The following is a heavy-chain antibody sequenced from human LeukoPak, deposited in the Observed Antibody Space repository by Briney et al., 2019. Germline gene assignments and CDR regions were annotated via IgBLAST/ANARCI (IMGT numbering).Heavy chain of an antibody. CDR1: GGSFSGYY. D-gene: IGHD3-22*01. Sequence: SETLSLTCAVYGGSFSGYYWSWIRQPPGKGLEWIGEINHSGSTNYNPSLKSRVTISVDTSKNQFSLKLSSVTAADTAVYYCARDRAYYDSSGYSPGLYYSDYWGQGTLVTVSS. CDR2: INHSGST. V-gene: IGHV4-34*01. CDR3: ARDRAYYDSSGYSPGLYYSDY. J-gene: IGHJ4*02.